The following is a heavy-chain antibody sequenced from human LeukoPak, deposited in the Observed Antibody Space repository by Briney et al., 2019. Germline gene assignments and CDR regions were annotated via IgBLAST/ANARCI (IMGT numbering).Heavy chain of an antibody. D-gene: IGHD5-24*01. Sequence: GGSLRLSCAASGFTFSSYGMNWVRQAPGKGLEWVGGMCYNGSKKDYADAVKGRFTMSRDNSKTTLYLQMTSLRAEDTAVYYCARGSVDGYRGGIDYWGQGTLVTVSS. J-gene: IGHJ4*02. CDR2: MCYNGSKK. V-gene: IGHV3-33*01. CDR3: ARGSVDGYRGGIDY. CDR1: GFTFSSYG.